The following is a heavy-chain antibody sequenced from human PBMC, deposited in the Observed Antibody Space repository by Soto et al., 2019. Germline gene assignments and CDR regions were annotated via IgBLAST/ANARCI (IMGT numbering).Heavy chain of an antibody. V-gene: IGHV4-4*02. CDR3: ARSSSWYGYYYYRMDV. CDR2: IYHSGST. J-gene: IGHJ6*02. Sequence: SETLSLTCAVSGGSISSSNWWSWVRQPPGKGLEWIGEIYHSGSTNYNPSLKSRVTISVDKSKNQFSLELSSVTAADTAVYYCARSSSWYGYYYYRMDVWGQGTTVTVSS. CDR1: GGSISSSNW. D-gene: IGHD6-13*01.